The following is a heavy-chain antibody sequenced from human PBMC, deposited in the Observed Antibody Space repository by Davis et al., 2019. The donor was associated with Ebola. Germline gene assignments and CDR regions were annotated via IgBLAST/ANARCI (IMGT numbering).Heavy chain of an antibody. Sequence: PGGSLRLSCAASGFTVSSNYMSWVRQAPGKGLEWVSVIYSGGSTYYADSVKGRFTISRDNSKNTLYLQMNSLRAEDTAVYYCARVRSHATDDYWGQGTLVTVSS. CDR3: ARVRSHATDDY. V-gene: IGHV3-53*01. J-gene: IGHJ4*02. CDR2: IYSGGST. CDR1: GFTVSSNY.